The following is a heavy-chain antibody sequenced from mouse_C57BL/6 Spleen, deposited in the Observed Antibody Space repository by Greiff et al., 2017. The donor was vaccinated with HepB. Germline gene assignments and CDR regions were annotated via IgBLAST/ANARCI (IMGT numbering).Heavy chain of an antibody. CDR3: ARSGSSYAMDY. V-gene: IGHV1-80*01. CDR2: IYPGDGDT. CDR1: GYAFSSYW. Sequence: VQLQQSGAELVKPGASVKISCKASGYAFSSYWMNWVKQRPGKGLEWIGQIYPGDGDTNYNGKFKGKATLTADKSSSTAYMQLSSLTSEDSAVYCCARSGSSYAMDYWGQGTSVTVSS. J-gene: IGHJ4*01. D-gene: IGHD1-1*01.